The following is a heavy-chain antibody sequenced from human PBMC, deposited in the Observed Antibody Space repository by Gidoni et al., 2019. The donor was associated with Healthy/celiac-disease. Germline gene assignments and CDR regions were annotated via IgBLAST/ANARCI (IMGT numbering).Heavy chain of an antibody. CDR1: ASPCCSYG. J-gene: IGHJ3*02. V-gene: IGHV3-33*01. Sequence: QVQLVESGGGVVQPVRSLRLSCPASASPCCSYGMHWLRQAPGKGLEWVAVIWYDGSNKYYADSVKGRFTISRDNSKNTLYLQMNSLRAEDTAVYYCARDTAQWIQLWRRGDAFDIWGQGTMVTVSS. CDR2: IWYDGSNK. D-gene: IGHD5-18*01. CDR3: ARDTAQWIQLWRRGDAFDI.